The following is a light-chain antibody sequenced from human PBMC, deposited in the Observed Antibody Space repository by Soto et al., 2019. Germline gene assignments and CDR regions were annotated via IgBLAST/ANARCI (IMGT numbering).Light chain of an antibody. V-gene: IGLV2-23*01. CDR3: SSYAGAVV. CDR1: SSDVGSYNL. J-gene: IGLJ2*01. CDR2: EGS. Sequence: QSALTQPASVSGSPGQSITISCTGTSSDVGSYNLVSWYQHHPGKAPKLMIYEGSNRPSGVSARFSGSKSGNTASLTISGRQAEDEADYYCSSYAGAVVFGGGTKLTVL.